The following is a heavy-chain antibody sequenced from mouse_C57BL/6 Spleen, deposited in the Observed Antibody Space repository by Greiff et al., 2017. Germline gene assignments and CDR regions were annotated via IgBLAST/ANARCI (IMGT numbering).Heavy chain of an antibody. CDR1: GYAFSSYW. CDR3: ARIYYDYDDWYFDV. D-gene: IGHD2-4*01. Sequence: QVQLQQSGAELVKPGASVKISCKASGYAFSSYWMNWVKQRPGKGLEWIGQIYPGDGDTNYNGKFKGKATLTADKSSSTAYMQLSSLTSEDSAVYFCARIYYDYDDWYFDVWGTGTTVTVSS. CDR2: IYPGDGDT. V-gene: IGHV1-80*01. J-gene: IGHJ1*03.